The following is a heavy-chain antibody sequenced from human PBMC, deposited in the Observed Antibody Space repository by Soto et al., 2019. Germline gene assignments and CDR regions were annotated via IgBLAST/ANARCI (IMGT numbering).Heavy chain of an antibody. D-gene: IGHD2-2*01. CDR2: IDGSSATT. V-gene: IGHV3-23*01. J-gene: IGHJ6*02. Sequence: EVQLLESGGGLVQPGGSLRLSCAASGFTFSDYAMSWVRQAPGKGLEWVSAIDGSSATTNYADSVKGRFTISRDNSKNTLFLHMSGLRAEDTAVYYCARDRRPSIYSGLVVWGQGTTVIVSS. CDR1: GFTFSDYA. CDR3: ARDRRPSIYSGLVV.